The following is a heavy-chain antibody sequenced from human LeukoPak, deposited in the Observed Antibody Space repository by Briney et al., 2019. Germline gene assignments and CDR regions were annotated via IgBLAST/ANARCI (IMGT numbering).Heavy chain of an antibody. CDR1: GGSISSYY. J-gene: IGHJ4*02. CDR2: IYTSGST. D-gene: IGHD3-22*01. CDR3: ARVHYDSSGYYCLDY. V-gene: IGHV4-4*07. Sequence: SETLSLTCSVSGGSISSYYWSWIRQPAGKGLEYIGRIYTSGSTNYNPSLKSRVTMSVDTSKNQFSLKLSSVTAADTAVYYCARVHYDSSGYYCLDYWGQGTLVTVSS.